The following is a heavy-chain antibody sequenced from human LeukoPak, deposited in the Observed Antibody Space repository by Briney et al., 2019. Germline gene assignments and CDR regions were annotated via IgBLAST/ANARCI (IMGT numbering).Heavy chain of an antibody. D-gene: IGHD1-26*01. CDR1: GFTFSSYA. V-gene: IGHV3-64*01. CDR2: MSSNGGTT. J-gene: IGHJ4*02. Sequence: GGSLRLSCAASGFTFSSYAMHWVRQAPGKGLEYVSAMSSNGGTTDYANSVTGRFTISRDNSKNTLYLQMGSLRAEDMAVYYCARVGDVGPFDYWGQGTLVTVSS. CDR3: ARVGDVGPFDY.